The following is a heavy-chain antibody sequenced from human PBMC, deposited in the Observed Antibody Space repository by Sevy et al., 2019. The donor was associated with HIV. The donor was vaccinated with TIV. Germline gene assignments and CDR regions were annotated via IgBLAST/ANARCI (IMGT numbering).Heavy chain of an antibody. Sequence: ASVKVSCKASGYTFTSYGISWVRQAPGQGLEWMGWISAYNGNTNYAQKLQGRVTMTTDTSTSTAYMGLRSLRSDDTAVYYCARSGNIVVVPAAPLDYYYYMDVWGKWTTVTVSS. CDR3: ARSGNIVVVPAAPLDYYYYMDV. J-gene: IGHJ6*03. D-gene: IGHD2-2*01. CDR1: GYTFTSYG. CDR2: ISAYNGNT. V-gene: IGHV1-18*04.